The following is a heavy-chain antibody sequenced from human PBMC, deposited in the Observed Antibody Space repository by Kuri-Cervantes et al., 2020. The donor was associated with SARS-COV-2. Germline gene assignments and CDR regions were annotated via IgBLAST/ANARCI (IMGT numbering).Heavy chain of an antibody. CDR2: IWYDGSNK. J-gene: IGHJ4*02. V-gene: IGHV3-33*01. CDR1: GFTFSSYG. D-gene: IGHD1-14*01. CDR3: ARDYRGSYGY. Sequence: GESLKISCAASGFTFSSYGMHWVRQAPGKGLEWVAVIWYDGSNKYYADSVKGRFTISRDNSKNTLYLQMNSLRAEDTAVYYCARDYRGSYGYWGQGTLVTVSS.